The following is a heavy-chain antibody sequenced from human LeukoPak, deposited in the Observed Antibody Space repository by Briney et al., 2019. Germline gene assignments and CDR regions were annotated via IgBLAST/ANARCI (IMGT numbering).Heavy chain of an antibody. CDR3: ARSSVGARRRIDY. V-gene: IGHV1-8*01. Sequence: ASVKVSCKASGYTFTSYDINWVRQATGQGLEWMGRMNPNSGNTGYAQKFQGRATMTRSASINTAYMELSSLTSDDTAVYYCARSSVGARRRIDYWGQGTLVTVSS. D-gene: IGHD1-26*01. CDR2: MNPNSGNT. J-gene: IGHJ4*02. CDR1: GYTFTSYD.